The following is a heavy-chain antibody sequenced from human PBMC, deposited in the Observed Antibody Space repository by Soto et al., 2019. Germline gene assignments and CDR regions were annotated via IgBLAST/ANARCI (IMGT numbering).Heavy chain of an antibody. D-gene: IGHD6-19*01. CDR3: ARCSTSDSSGWSCYFDY. Sequence: QLQLQESGPGLVKPSETLSLTCTVSGGSISSSSYYWGWIRQPPGKGLEWIGSIYYSGSTYYNPSLKSRVTTSVDTSKNQFSLKLSSVTAADTAVYYCARCSTSDSSGWSCYFDYWGQGTLVTVSS. CDR2: IYYSGST. CDR1: GGSISSSSYY. J-gene: IGHJ4*02. V-gene: IGHV4-39*01.